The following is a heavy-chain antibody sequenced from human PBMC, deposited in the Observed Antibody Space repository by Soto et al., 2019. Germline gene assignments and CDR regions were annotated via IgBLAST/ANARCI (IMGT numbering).Heavy chain of an antibody. J-gene: IGHJ6*02. CDR1: GFTFSSYA. Sequence: EVQLLESGGGLVQPGGSLRLSCAASGFTFSSYAMSWVRQAPGKGLEWVSAISGSGGSTYYADSVKGRFTISRDNSKNTLYLQMNSLRAEETAVYYCAKEMYYDFLSGTGPGYYYYGMDVWGQGTTVTVSS. V-gene: IGHV3-23*01. CDR2: ISGSGGST. CDR3: AKEMYYDFLSGTGPGYYYYGMDV. D-gene: IGHD3-3*01.